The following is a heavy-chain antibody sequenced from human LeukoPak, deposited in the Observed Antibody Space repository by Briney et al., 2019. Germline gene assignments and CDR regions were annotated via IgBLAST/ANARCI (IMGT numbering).Heavy chain of an antibody. J-gene: IGHJ4*02. CDR3: ARHGRMVIMSKFSTGIDQ. CDR2: IYYAGMT. CDR1: DGSISNYF. V-gene: IGHV4-59*08. Sequence: SETLSLTCAVPDGSISNYFWSWVRQPPGKGLECIGYIYYAGMTNSNPSLTSRVIISLENSKNQFSLNLRSVTAADTAIYYCARHGRMVIMSKFSTGIDQWGQGTLVTVPS. D-gene: IGHD2-8*01.